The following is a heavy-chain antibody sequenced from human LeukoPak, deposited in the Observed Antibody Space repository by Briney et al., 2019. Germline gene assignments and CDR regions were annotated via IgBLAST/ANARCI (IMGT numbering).Heavy chain of an antibody. J-gene: IGHJ1*01. D-gene: IGHD3-22*01. CDR2: IIPIVGTA. CDR3: ARVAYYDSSGYYYGLFYFQH. CDR1: GGTFSSYA. Sequence: SVKLSCTASGGTFSSYAISWVRQAPGQGLEWMGGIIPIVGTANYAQKVQGRVTITADESTSTAYMELSSLRSEDTAVYYCARVAYYDSSGYYYGLFYFQHWGQGTLVTVSS. V-gene: IGHV1-69*01.